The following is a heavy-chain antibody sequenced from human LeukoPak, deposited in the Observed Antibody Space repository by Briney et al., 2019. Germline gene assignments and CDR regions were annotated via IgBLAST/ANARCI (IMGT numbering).Heavy chain of an antibody. CDR2: ISAYNGNT. Sequence: ASVKVSCKASGYTFTSYGISWVRQAPGQGLEWVGWISAYNGNTNYAQKLQGRVTMTTDTSTSTAYMELRSLRSDDTAVYYCARDSRRATQVADYYYYYYMDVWGKGTTVTASS. CDR3: ARDSRRATQVADYYYYYYMDV. J-gene: IGHJ6*03. V-gene: IGHV1-18*01. CDR1: GYTFTSYG. D-gene: IGHD1-26*01.